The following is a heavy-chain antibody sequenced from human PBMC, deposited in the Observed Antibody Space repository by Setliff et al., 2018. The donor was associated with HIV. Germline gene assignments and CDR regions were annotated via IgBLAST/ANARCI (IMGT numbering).Heavy chain of an antibody. J-gene: IGHJ6*03. D-gene: IGHD6-13*01. CDR3: ARGSPGYRNFYYYMDV. CDR2: ITHSGST. V-gene: IGHV4-34*01. Sequence: SETLSLTCVVSGGSFSGYSWNWIRQPPGKGLEWIREITHSGSTNYNPSLKSRVTISVDTANNQFSLRLTSVTAADTAVYYCARGSPGYRNFYYYMDVWDKGTTVTVSS. CDR1: GGSFSGYS.